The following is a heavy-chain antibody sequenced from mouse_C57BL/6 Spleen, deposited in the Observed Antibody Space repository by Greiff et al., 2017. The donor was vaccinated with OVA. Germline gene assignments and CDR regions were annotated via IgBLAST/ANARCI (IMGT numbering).Heavy chain of an antibody. Sequence: QVQLQQPGAELVKPGASVKLSCKASGYTFTSYWMHWVKQRPGQGLEWIGMIHPNSGSTNYNEKFKSKATLTVDKSSSTAYMQLSSLTSEDSAVYYCARRGDYYGSSPYYFDYWGQGTTLTVSS. CDR2: IHPNSGST. V-gene: IGHV1-64*01. D-gene: IGHD1-1*01. CDR1: GYTFTSYW. J-gene: IGHJ2*01. CDR3: ARRGDYYGSSPYYFDY.